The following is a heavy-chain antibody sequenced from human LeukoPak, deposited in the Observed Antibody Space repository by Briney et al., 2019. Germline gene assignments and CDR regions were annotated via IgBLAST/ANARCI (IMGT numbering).Heavy chain of an antibody. CDR2: IRYDGSNK. D-gene: IGHD4-17*01. J-gene: IGHJ4*02. Sequence: GGSLRLSCAASGFTFSSYGMHWVRQDPGKGLEWVAFIRYDGSNKYYADSVKGRFTISRDNSKNTLYLQMNSLRAEDTAVYYCAKDSYGDYEGYYFDYWGQGTLVTVSS. CDR1: GFTFSSYG. CDR3: AKDSYGDYEGYYFDY. V-gene: IGHV3-30*02.